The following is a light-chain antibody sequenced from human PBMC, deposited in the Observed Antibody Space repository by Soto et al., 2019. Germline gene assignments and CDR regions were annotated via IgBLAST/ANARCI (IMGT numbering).Light chain of an antibody. CDR3: QQASSFPRT. V-gene: IGKV1-12*01. CDR1: QGIASW. CDR2: APS. Sequence: DIPMTQSPSSVSASVGDRVTITCRASQGIASWLAWYQQKPGKAPKLLIYAPSSLQSVVPSRISGSGSGTYFTLPINSLQPEDFSTYYCQQASSFPRTFGQGTKLEIK. J-gene: IGKJ2*01.